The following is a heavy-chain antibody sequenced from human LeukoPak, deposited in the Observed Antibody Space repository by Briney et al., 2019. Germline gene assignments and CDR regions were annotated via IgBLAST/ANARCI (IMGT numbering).Heavy chain of an antibody. Sequence: GGSLRLSCAASGFTVTTNYIVWVRQAPGKGLEWVSGMFGGGGTYYADSVKCRFTISRDNSKNTLYLQMTSLRPEDTAAYHCARSDSSSTRRAFDTWGLGTMVSVSS. CDR2: MFGGGGT. CDR3: ARSDSSSTRRAFDT. V-gene: IGHV3-66*02. D-gene: IGHD6-6*01. CDR1: GFTVTTNY. J-gene: IGHJ3*02.